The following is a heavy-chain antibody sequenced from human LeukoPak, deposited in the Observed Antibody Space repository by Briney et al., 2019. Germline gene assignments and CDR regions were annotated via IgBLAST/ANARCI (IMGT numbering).Heavy chain of an antibody. Sequence: PSGTLSLTCAVSGGPISKSNWWTWVRQSPGKGLEWIGEIYHSGSTNYNPSLKSRVTISVDTSKNQFSLKLSSVTAADTAVYYCASGGYYFDYWGQGTLVTVSS. J-gene: IGHJ4*02. D-gene: IGHD3-16*01. CDR3: ASGGYYFDY. CDR1: GGPISKSNW. CDR2: IYHSGST. V-gene: IGHV4-4*02.